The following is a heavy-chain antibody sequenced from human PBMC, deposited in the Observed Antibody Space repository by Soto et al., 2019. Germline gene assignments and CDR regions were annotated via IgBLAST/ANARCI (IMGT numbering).Heavy chain of an antibody. CDR2: IYHSGST. CDR3: ARVIRAGGVPFGL. D-gene: IGHD2-8*02. V-gene: IGHV4-59*01. Sequence: SETLSLTCNVSGGSLKTYNWSWIRKLPGKGLEWIGYIYHSGSTNYNPSLQSRATISVDTSKNQFSLRLSSVKPADTAVYYCARVIRAGGVPFGLWGQGTLVTVSS. CDR1: GGSLKTYN. J-gene: IGHJ4*02.